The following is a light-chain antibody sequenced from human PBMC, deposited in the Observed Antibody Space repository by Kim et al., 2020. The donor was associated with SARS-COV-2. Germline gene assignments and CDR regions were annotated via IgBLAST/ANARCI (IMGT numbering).Light chain of an antibody. CDR1: SGDVGGYTY. J-gene: IGLJ2*01. V-gene: IGLV2-14*03. Sequence: GQSITISCTGTSGDVGGYTYVSWYQQPPGKAPKLMIYGVSNRPSGVSNRFSGSKSGNTDSLTISGLQAEDEADYYCSSYTTSTSVVFGGGTQLTVL. CDR3: SSYTTSTSVV. CDR2: GVS.